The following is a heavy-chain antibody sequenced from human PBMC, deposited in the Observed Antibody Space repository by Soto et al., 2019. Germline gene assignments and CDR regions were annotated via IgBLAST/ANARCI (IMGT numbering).Heavy chain of an antibody. Sequence: SETLSLTCTVSGGSISSSSYYWGWIRQPPGKGLEWIGSIYYSGSTYYNPSLKSRVTISVDTSKNQFSLKLSSVTAADTAVYYCARPGRVTLDVDYWGQGTLVTVSS. CDR2: IYYSGST. CDR3: ARPGRVTLDVDY. CDR1: GGSISSSSYY. V-gene: IGHV4-39*01. D-gene: IGHD2-21*02. J-gene: IGHJ4*02.